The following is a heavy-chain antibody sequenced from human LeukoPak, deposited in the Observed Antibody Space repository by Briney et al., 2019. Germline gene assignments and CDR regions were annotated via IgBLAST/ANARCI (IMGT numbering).Heavy chain of an antibody. J-gene: IGHJ3*02. CDR1: GLSVSSNY. V-gene: IGHV3-53*01. CDR2: IYSGGRT. D-gene: IGHD4-17*01. Sequence: GGSLRLSCAVSGLSVSSNYMRWVRQAPGKGLEWVSVIYSGGRTFYADSVKGRFTISRDNSKNTLYLQMNSLRAEDTAVYYCAKDYGDYYPEAFDIWGQGTMVTLSS. CDR3: AKDYGDYYPEAFDI.